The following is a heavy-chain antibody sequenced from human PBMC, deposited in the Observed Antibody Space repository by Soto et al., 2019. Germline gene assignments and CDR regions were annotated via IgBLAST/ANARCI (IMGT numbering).Heavy chain of an antibody. CDR2: IIPIFGTA. J-gene: IGHJ6*02. CDR1: GGTFSSYA. D-gene: IGHD2-2*01. V-gene: IGHV1-69*12. CDR3: ARYLIYCIRTSCYANYYYYGMDV. Sequence: QVQLVQSGAEVKKPGSSVKVSCKASGGTFSSYAISWVRQAPGQGLEWMGGIIPIFGTANYAQKFQGRVTITGDESTSTDYMELSSLRSEDAAVYYWARYLIYCIRTSCYANYYYYGMDVWGQGTTVTVSS.